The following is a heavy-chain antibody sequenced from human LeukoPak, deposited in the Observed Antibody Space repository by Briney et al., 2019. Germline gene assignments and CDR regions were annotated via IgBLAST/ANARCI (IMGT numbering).Heavy chain of an antibody. Sequence: GGSLRLSCAASGFNFNGVWMSWVRQAPGKGLDWVGRIKSKSDAGATDFAASVRGRFTISRDESKDTLYLQMSSLKTEDTAVYYCATFNRRDSFEFWGQGAMVTVSS. CDR3: ATFNRRDSFEF. CDR1: GFNFNGVW. J-gene: IGHJ3*01. V-gene: IGHV3-15*01. CDR2: IKSKSDAGAT.